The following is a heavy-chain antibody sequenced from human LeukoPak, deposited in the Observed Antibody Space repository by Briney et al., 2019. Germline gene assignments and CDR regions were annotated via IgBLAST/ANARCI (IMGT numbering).Heavy chain of an antibody. CDR1: GGTFSSYA. Sequence: GASVKVSCKASGGTFSSYAISWVRQAPGQGLEWMGGIIPIFGTANYAQKFQGRVTITADKSTSTAYMELSSLRSEDTAVYYCARDPGITYYYDSSGYSPDYWGQGTLVTVSS. V-gene: IGHV1-69*06. CDR2: IIPIFGTA. CDR3: ARDPGITYYYDSSGYSPDY. J-gene: IGHJ4*02. D-gene: IGHD3-22*01.